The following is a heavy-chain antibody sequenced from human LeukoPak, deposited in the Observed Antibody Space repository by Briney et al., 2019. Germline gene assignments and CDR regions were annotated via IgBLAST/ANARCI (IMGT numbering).Heavy chain of an antibody. CDR3: ARDPYSGSYGDSYYYYMDV. Sequence: SGGSLRLSCEASGFTFSNYSMNWVRQAPGKGLEWVSSISSRGSFRYDADSVKGRFTISRDNAKKSLYLQMNSLRAEDTAIYYCARDPYSGSYGDSYYYYMDVWGKGTTVTISS. CDR2: ISSRGSFR. CDR1: GFTFSNYS. J-gene: IGHJ6*03. V-gene: IGHV3-21*01. D-gene: IGHD1-26*01.